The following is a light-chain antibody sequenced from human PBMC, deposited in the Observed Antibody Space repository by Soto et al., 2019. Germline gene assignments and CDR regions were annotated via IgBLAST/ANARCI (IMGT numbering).Light chain of an antibody. J-gene: IGLJ3*02. V-gene: IGLV1-40*01. CDR3: QSYDSGLPWV. CDR2: GSN. CDR1: SSNIGAGYD. Sequence: QSVLTQPPSVSGAPGQRVTIFCTGTSSNIGAGYDVHWYQQLPGTVPKLLIYGSNNRPSGVPDRFSGSKSGTSASLAITGLRADDEATYYCQSYDSGLPWVFGGGTQLTVL.